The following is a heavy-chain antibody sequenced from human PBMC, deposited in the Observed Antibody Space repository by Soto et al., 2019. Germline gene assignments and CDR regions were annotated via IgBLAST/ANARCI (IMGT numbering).Heavy chain of an antibody. CDR3: ARTDIVTTNWFDP. V-gene: IGHV4-34*02. D-gene: IGHD5-12*01. CDR1: GESFIGYY. J-gene: IGHJ5*02. Sequence: QVHLQQWGAGLLKPSETLSLTCAVYGESFIGYYWTWIRQPPGKGLERIGEINHRGSTNYNPSLKSRVTKSIDTSKNQFSLKLTSVTAADTSVYYCARTDIVTTNWFDPWGQGTLVTVSS. CDR2: INHRGST.